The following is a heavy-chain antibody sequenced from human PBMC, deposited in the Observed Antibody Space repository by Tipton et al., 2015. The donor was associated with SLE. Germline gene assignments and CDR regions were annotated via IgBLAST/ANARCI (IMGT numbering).Heavy chain of an antibody. Sequence: TLSLTCTVSGGSISSHYWSWIRQPPGKGLEWIGYIYYSGSTNYNPSLKGRVTISVDTSKNQFSLKLSSVTAADTAVYYCARGTVFTDGMDVWGQGTTVTVSS. CDR1: GGSISSHY. D-gene: IGHD4-17*01. V-gene: IGHV4-59*11. J-gene: IGHJ6*02. CDR3: ARGTVFTDGMDV. CDR2: IYYSGST.